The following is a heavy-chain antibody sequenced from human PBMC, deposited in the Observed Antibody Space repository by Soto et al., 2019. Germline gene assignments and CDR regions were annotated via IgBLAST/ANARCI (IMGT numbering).Heavy chain of an antibody. J-gene: IGHJ6*02. CDR3: ARGFWGSYRYYYYGMDV. V-gene: IGHV3-30-3*01. D-gene: IGHD3-16*02. CDR2: ISYDGSNK. Sequence: GGSLRLSCAASGFTFSSYAMHWVRQAPGKGLEWVAVISYDGSNKYYADSVKGRFTISRDNSENTLYLQMNSLRAEDTAVYYCARGFWGSYRYYYYGMDVWGQGTTVTVSS. CDR1: GFTFSSYA.